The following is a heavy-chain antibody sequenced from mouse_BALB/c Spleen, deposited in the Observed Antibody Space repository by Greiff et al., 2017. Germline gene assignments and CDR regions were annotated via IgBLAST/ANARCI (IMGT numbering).Heavy chain of an antibody. CDR1: GYTFTSYN. J-gene: IGHJ2*01. CDR2: IYPGNGDT. CDR3: ARRGYYFDY. Sequence: QVQLQQPGAELVKPGASVKMSCKASGYTFTSYNMHWVKQTPGQGLEWIGAIYPGNGDTSYNQKFKGKATLTADKSSSTAYMQLSSLTSEDSAVYYCARRGYYFDYWGQGTTLTVSS. V-gene: IGHV1-12*01.